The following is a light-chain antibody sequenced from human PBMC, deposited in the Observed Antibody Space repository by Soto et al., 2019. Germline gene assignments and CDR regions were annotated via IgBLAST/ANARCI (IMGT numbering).Light chain of an antibody. J-gene: IGLJ1*01. Sequence: QSALTQPRSVSGSPGQSVTISCTGTSSDVGGYNYVSWYQQHPGKAPKLMIYDVSKRPSGVPDRFSGSKSGNTASLTISELQAEDEADYYCCSYAGNYYVFGTGTKLTVL. V-gene: IGLV2-11*01. CDR2: DVS. CDR1: SSDVGGYNY. CDR3: CSYAGNYYV.